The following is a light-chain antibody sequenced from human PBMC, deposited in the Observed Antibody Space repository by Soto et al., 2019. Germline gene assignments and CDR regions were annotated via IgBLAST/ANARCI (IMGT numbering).Light chain of an antibody. CDR2: GAS. Sequence: EIVLTQSPGTLSLSPGERATLSCRASQSVSSSYLAWYQQKPGQAPRLLIYGASSRATGIQDRFSGSGSGTDFTLTISRLAPEDFAVYYCQQYGSSPWTFGQGNKVEIK. CDR1: QSVSSSY. J-gene: IGKJ1*01. V-gene: IGKV3-20*01. CDR3: QQYGSSPWT.